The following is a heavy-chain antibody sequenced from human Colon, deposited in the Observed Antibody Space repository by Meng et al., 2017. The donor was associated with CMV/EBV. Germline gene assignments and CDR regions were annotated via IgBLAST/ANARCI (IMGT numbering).Heavy chain of an antibody. V-gene: IGHV3-23*01. J-gene: IGHJ4*02. CDR3: AKSEDSGFFYKPIDY. D-gene: IGHD2/OR15-2a*01. CDR1: GFTFKNYA. Sequence: GESLKISCAASGFTFKNYAMSWVRQAPGKGLEWVASISSGGATTRFEDSVKGRFTISRDNSKNMVFLQVNILRAEDTAVYYCAKSEDSGFFYKPIDYWGQGTLVTVSS. CDR2: ISSGGATT.